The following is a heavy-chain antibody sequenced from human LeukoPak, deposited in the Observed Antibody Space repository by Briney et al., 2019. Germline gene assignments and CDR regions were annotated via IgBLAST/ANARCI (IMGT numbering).Heavy chain of an antibody. Sequence: ASVKVSCKASGYTFTGYYMHWVRQAPEQGLEWMGWINPNSGGTNYAQKFQGRVTMTRDTSISTAYMELSRLRSDDTAVYYCARVYYDILTGYVHDYWGQGTLVTVSS. V-gene: IGHV1-2*02. CDR1: GYTFTGYY. CDR2: INPNSGGT. CDR3: ARVYYDILTGYVHDY. J-gene: IGHJ4*02. D-gene: IGHD3-9*01.